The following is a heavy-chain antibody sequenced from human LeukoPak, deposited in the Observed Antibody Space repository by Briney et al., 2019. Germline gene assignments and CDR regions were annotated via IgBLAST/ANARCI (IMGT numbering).Heavy chain of an antibody. J-gene: IGHJ4*02. D-gene: IGHD6-19*01. Sequence: PGGSLRLSCAASGFTFDDYAMHWVRQAPGKGLGWVSGISWSSGTIDYAHSVKGRFTISRDNAKNSLYLQMNSLRVEDTALYYCAKRLGSSGWGFDFWGQGTLVTVSS. CDR3: AKRLGSSGWGFDF. V-gene: IGHV3-9*01. CDR1: GFTFDDYA. CDR2: ISWSSGTI.